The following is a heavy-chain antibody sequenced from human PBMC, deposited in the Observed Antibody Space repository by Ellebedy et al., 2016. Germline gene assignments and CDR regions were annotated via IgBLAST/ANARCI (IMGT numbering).Heavy chain of an antibody. CDR1: GGSFSGYY. CDR2: INHSGST. J-gene: IGHJ4*02. CDR3: ARGLRNGDYFDY. Sequence: SETLSLTCAVYGGSFSGYYWSWIRQPPGKGLEWIGEINHSGSTDYNPSLKSRVTISVDTSKNQFSLKLSSVTAADTAVYYCARGLRNGDYFDYWGQGTLVTVSS. D-gene: IGHD1-1*01. V-gene: IGHV4-34*01.